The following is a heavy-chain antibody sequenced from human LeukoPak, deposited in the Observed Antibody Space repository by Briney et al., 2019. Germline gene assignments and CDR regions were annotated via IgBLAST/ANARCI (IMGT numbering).Heavy chain of an antibody. CDR3: AKYSHDSSGSYDY. V-gene: IGHV3-23*01. CDR2: ISGSDGST. Sequence: GGSLRLSCAASGFTFSSYAMSWVRQAPGKGLEWVSAISGSDGSTYYADSVKGRFTISRDNSKNTLYLQMNSLRAEDTAVYYCAKYSHDSSGSYDYWGQGTLVTVSS. J-gene: IGHJ4*02. CDR1: GFTFSSYA. D-gene: IGHD3-22*01.